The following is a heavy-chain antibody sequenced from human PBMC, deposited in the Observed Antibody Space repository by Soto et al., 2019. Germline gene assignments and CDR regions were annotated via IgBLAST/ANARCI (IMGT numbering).Heavy chain of an antibody. Sequence: SGPTLVNPTHTLTLTCTFSGFSLSTSGMCVSWIRQPPGKALEWLALIDWDDDKYYSTSLKTRLTISKDTSKNQVVLTMTNMDPVYTDTYYCARIRSSGWYVSYFDYLGQGTLVTVSS. J-gene: IGHJ4*02. CDR1: GFSLSTSGMC. D-gene: IGHD6-19*01. V-gene: IGHV2-70*01. CDR2: IDWDDDK. CDR3: ARIRSSGWYVSYFDY.